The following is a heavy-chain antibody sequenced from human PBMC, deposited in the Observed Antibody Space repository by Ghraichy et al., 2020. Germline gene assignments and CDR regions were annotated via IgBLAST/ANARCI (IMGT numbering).Heavy chain of an antibody. CDR2: IQSSGRT. J-gene: IGHJ6*02. D-gene: IGHD3-9*01. CDR3: ARSRLYYDVLTGYSPNYYNGMDV. V-gene: IGHV4-4*07. CDR1: GGSLSDYY. Sequence: SQTLSLTCTVSGGSLSDYYWTWIRQPAGRGLEWIGRIQSSGRTNSNPFLKSRVRMSVDTSKNHVSLSLSSVTAADTAVYYCARSRLYYDVLTGYSPNYYNGMDVWGQWTTVTVSS.